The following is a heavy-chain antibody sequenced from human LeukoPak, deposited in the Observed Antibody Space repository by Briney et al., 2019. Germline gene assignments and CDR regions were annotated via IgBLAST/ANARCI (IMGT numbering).Heavy chain of an antibody. CDR2: IYHSGST. Sequence: SETLSLTCTVSAYSISSAYYWGWIRQPPGKGLEWIGSIYHSGSTYYNPSLKSRVTISVDTSKNQFSLRLTSVTAADTAVYYCARTNGLDYWGQGTLVTVSS. CDR3: ARTNGLDY. V-gene: IGHV4-38-2*02. CDR1: AYSISSAYY. D-gene: IGHD2-8*01. J-gene: IGHJ4*02.